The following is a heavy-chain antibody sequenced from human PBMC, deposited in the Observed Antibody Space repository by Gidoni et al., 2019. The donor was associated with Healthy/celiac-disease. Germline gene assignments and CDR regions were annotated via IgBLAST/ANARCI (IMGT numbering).Heavy chain of an antibody. V-gene: IGHV4-34*01. Sequence: QVQLQQWGAGLLKPSETLSLTCAVYGGSFSGYYWSWIRQPPGKGLEWIGEINHSGSTNYNPSIKSRVTISVDTSKNQFSLKLSSVTAADTAVYYCARGTRLLYGGIAVAGTGWFDPWGQGTLVTVSS. CDR1: GGSFSGYY. CDR3: ARGTRLLYGGIAVAGTGWFDP. CDR2: INHSGST. J-gene: IGHJ5*02. D-gene: IGHD6-19*01.